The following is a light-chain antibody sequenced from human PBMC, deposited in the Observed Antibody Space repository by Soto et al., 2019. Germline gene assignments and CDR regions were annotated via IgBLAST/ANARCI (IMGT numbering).Light chain of an antibody. J-gene: IGLJ2*01. Sequence: QSALTQPRSVSGSPGQSVTISCTGTSSDVGAYNFVSWYQQLPGTAPKLLIYRNNQRPSGVPDRFSGSKSGTSASLAISGLRSEDEADYYCAAWDDSLSALFGGGTQLTVL. CDR3: AAWDDSLSAL. CDR1: SSDVGAYNF. CDR2: RNN. V-gene: IGLV1-47*01.